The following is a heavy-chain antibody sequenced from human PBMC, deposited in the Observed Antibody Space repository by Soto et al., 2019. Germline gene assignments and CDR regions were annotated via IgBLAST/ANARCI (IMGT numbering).Heavy chain of an antibody. CDR3: ASHSGSSPEGRYYYGMDV. D-gene: IGHD1-26*01. CDR2: IIPIFGTA. V-gene: IGHV1-69*12. J-gene: IGHJ6*02. Sequence: QVQLVQSGAEVKKPGSSVKVSCKASGGTFSSYAISWVRQAPGQGLEWMGGIIPIFGTADYAQKFQGRVTITAXEPTXTXHMELSSLRSEDTAVYYCASHSGSSPEGRYYYGMDVWGQGTTVTVSS. CDR1: GGTFSSYA.